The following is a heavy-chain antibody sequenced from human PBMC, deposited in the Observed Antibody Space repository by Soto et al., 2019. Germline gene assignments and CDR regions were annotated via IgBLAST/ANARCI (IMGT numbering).Heavy chain of an antibody. CDR2: ISAHNGNT. J-gene: IGHJ4*02. D-gene: IGHD1-1*01. Sequence: QVHLVQSGAEVKKPGASVKVSCKGSGYAFTTYGITWVRQAPGQGLEWMGWISAHNGNTNYAQKLQGRVTVTRDTSTSTAYMELRGLRSDATAVYYCARGRYGDYWGQGARVTVSS. CDR3: ARGRYGDY. CDR1: GYAFTTYG. V-gene: IGHV1-18*01.